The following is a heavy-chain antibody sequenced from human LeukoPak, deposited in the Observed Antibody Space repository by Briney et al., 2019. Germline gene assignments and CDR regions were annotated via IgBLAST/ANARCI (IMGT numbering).Heavy chain of an antibody. CDR3: ARWARYCSSGSCYSWFDP. CDR2: MKLDGSEE. J-gene: IGHJ5*02. CDR1: GFTFRSYW. V-gene: IGHV3-7*01. Sequence: PGGSLRLSCAASGFTFRSYWMSWVRQAPGKGLEWVANMKLDGSEEYYVDSVKGRFTISSDNAKHSLYLQMNSLRVDDTAVYYCARWARYCSSGSCYSWFDPWGQGTLVTVSS. D-gene: IGHD2-15*01.